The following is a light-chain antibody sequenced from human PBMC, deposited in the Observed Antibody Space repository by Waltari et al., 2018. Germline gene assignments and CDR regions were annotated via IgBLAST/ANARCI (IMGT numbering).Light chain of an antibody. CDR2: YDR. V-gene: IGLV3-21*04. CDR3: QVWDFTSDHVV. CDR1: KIVTKR. J-gene: IGLJ2*01. Sequence: SYVLTQPPSVSVAPGQTARISCGGNKIVTKRGSLYQQKPGQAPVFVIYYDRDRASGIPERFSGSNSGNTATLTISRVEAGDEADYFCQVWDFTSDHVVFGGGTKLTVL.